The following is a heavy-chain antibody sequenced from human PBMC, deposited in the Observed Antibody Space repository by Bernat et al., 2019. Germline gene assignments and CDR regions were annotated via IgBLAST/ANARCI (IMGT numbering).Heavy chain of an antibody. CDR2: VRYDGTDT. CDR1: GFTFSTYG. D-gene: IGHD3-3*01. J-gene: IGHJ4*02. V-gene: IGHV3-30*02. Sequence: QLVESGGGVVQPGGSLRLSCAASGFTFSTYGMRWVRQAPGKGLEWVAFVRYDGTDTYYATSVKGRFTITRDNSKNTLHLQMNSLRVEDTAVYYCAKNIIPGAIDYWGQGTLVTVSS. CDR3: AKNIIPGAIDY.